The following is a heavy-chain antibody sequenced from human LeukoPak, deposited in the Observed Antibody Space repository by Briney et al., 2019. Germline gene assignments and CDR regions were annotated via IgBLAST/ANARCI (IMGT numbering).Heavy chain of an antibody. CDR3: AKGNSSGYYYWFVDY. CDR2: ISGSGGST. J-gene: IGHJ4*02. V-gene: IGHV3-23*01. Sequence: GGSLRLSCAASGFTFSSYGMHWVRQAPGKGLEWVSAISGSGGSTYYADSVKGRFTISRDNSKNTLYLQMNSLRAEDTAVYYCAKGNSSGYYYWFVDYWGQGTLVTVSS. D-gene: IGHD3-22*01. CDR1: GFTFSSYG.